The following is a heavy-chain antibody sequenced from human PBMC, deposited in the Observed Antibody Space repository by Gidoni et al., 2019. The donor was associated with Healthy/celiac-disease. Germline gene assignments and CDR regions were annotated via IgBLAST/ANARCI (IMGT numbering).Heavy chain of an antibody. CDR3: ARDSGLVYYGSGSFAFDI. Sequence: QVQLVESGGGLVKPGGSLRLSCAASGFPFSDYYLSWIRQAPGKGLEWVSYISRSGSTIDKEDSVKGRFTISRDNAKNSLYLQMNSLRAEDTAVYYCARDSGLVYYGSGSFAFDIWGQGTMVTVSS. J-gene: IGHJ3*02. V-gene: IGHV3-11*01. CDR1: GFPFSDYY. CDR2: ISRSGSTI. D-gene: IGHD3-10*01.